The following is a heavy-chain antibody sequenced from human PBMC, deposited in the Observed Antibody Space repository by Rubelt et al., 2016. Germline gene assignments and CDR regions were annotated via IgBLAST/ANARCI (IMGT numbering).Heavy chain of an antibody. CDR2: ITWDGAGT. CDR1: GFTFNDCT. D-gene: IGHD6-19*01. V-gene: IGHV3-43*01. CDR3: AKDLSRISSGWTFDY. Sequence: EVQLVESGGTLVQPGGSLRLSCEASGFTFNDCTMHWVRQVPGKGLDWVALITWDGAGTFYADSVKGRFTISRDNSKNSLFLQMNNLRIEDTALYYCAKDLSRISSGWTFDYWGQGTLVTVSS. J-gene: IGHJ4*02.